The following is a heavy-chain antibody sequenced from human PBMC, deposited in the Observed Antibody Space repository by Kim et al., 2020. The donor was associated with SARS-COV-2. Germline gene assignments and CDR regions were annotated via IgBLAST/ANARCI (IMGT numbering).Heavy chain of an antibody. CDR3: PRGSPSPEAFDY. Sequence: SETLSLTCAVYGGSFSGYYWSWIRQPPGKGLEWIGEINHSGSTNYTPSLKSRVTISVDTSTNQFSLKLTPVTAADRAGYYFPRGSPSPEAFDYWGQGPL. CDR1: GGSFSGYY. CDR2: INHSGST. J-gene: IGHJ4*02. V-gene: IGHV4-34*01.